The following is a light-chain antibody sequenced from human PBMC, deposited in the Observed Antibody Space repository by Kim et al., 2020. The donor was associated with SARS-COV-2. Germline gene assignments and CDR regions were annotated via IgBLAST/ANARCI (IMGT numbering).Light chain of an antibody. J-gene: IGKJ1*01. Sequence: PASIACRSSQSLVHSDRNTALTCLQQRQGQSPRRLVYKVSDRDSGVPDRCSGSGSGTDFTLKISRVEAEDVGVYYCMQGTYWPRTFGQGTKVDIK. V-gene: IGKV2-30*02. CDR1: QSLVHSDRNTA. CDR3: MQGTYWPRT. CDR2: KVS.